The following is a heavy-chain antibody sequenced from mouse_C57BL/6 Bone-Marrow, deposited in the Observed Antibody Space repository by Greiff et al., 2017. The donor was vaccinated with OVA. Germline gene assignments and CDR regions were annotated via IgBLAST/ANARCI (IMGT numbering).Heavy chain of an antibody. CDR1: GYTFTDYY. V-gene: IGHV1-19*01. Sequence: EVQLQQSGPVLVKPGASVKMSCKASGYTFTDYYMNWVKQSHGKSLEWIGVINPYNGGTSYNQKFKGKATLTVDKSSSTAYMELNSLTSEDSAVYYCARRRGDGYYVDYWGQGTTLTVSA. CDR3: ARRRGDGYYVDY. CDR2: INPYNGGT. J-gene: IGHJ2*01. D-gene: IGHD2-3*01.